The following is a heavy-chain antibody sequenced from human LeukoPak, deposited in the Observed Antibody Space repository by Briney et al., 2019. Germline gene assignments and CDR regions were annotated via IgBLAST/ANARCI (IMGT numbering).Heavy chain of an antibody. Sequence: GSSVKVSCKASGGTFSSYAISWVRQAPGQGLEWMGGIIPIFGTANYAQKFQGRVTITADESTSTAYMELSSLRSEDTAVYYCAREASLDYGDSDAFDIWGQGTMVTVSS. D-gene: IGHD4-17*01. CDR2: IIPIFGTA. CDR1: GGTFSSYA. V-gene: IGHV1-69*01. J-gene: IGHJ3*02. CDR3: AREASLDYGDSDAFDI.